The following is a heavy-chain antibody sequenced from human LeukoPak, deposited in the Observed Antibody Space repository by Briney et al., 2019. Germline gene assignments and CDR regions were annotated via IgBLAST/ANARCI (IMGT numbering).Heavy chain of an antibody. J-gene: IGHJ6*03. CDR3: ARDGSGSYYYYYMDV. CDR1: GYSENFYG. CDR2: ISAQHGQT. Sequence: ASVKVSCKTSGYSENFYGITWVRQVAGQGLEWMGWISAQHGQTEYAPNSQDRVTMTTDTYTNTAYMESRSLRSDDTAVYYCARDGSGSYYYYYMDVWGKGTTVTVSS. D-gene: IGHD1-1*01. V-gene: IGHV1-18*01.